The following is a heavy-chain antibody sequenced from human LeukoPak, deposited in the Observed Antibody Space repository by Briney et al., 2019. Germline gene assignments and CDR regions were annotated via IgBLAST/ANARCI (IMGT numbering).Heavy chain of an antibody. V-gene: IGHV4-31*03. J-gene: IGHJ4*02. CDR2: IHYSGST. D-gene: IGHD4-17*01. Sequence: PSQTLSLTCTVSGGSISFGHYYWSWVRQHPERGREWIRFIHYSGSTYYKPSLRSRVTISIDTSKNQFYLKLLSVTAADTAVYFHAITSEKKGSGDLDHWGQGALGTAS. CDR1: GGSISFGHYY. CDR3: AITSEKKGSGDLDH.